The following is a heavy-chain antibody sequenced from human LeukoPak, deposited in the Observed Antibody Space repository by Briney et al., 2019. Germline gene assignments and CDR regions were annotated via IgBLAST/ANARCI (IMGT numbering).Heavy chain of an antibody. V-gene: IGHV6-1*01. Sequence: SQTLSLTCAISGDSVSSNSAAWNWIRQSPSRGLEWLGRTYYRSKRYYDYAVSVKSRITINPDTSKNQFSLQLKSVTPEDTAVYYCARGASGDCSSTSCYHYYYYYMDVWGEGTTVTVSS. CDR3: ARGASGDCSSTSCYHYYYYYMDV. CDR2: TYYRSKRYY. D-gene: IGHD2-2*01. CDR1: GDSVSSNSAA. J-gene: IGHJ6*03.